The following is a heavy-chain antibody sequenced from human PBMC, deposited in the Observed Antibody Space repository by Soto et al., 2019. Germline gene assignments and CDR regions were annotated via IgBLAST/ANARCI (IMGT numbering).Heavy chain of an antibody. J-gene: IGHJ4*02. CDR1: VGSTRSDNY. D-gene: IGHD3-16*01. V-gene: IGHV4-30-4*01. CDR3: AREGGESSDGLYYFDS. CDR2: IYYSGNT. Sequence: NPSETLSLTCTVSVGSTRSDNYWSWIRQPPGKGLEWIGHIYYSGNTDYNPSLKSRLAISIDTSKNQFSLKLSSVTAADTAVYFCAREGGESSDGLYYFDSWGQGSLVTVSS.